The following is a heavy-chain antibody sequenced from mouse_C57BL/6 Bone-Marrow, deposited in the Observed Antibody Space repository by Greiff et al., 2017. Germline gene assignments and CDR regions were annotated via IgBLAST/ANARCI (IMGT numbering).Heavy chain of an antibody. J-gene: IGHJ2*01. Sequence: QVQLKESGAELARPGASVKLSCKASGYTFTSYGISWVKQRTGKGLEWIGALYPRSGNTYYNEKFKGQATLTADKSSSTAYMERRSLTSEDSAVYFCARLRYYGSSYAGYWGQGTTLTVSS. CDR3: ARLRYYGSSYAGY. V-gene: IGHV1-81*01. CDR1: GYTFTSYG. CDR2: LYPRSGNT. D-gene: IGHD1-1*01.